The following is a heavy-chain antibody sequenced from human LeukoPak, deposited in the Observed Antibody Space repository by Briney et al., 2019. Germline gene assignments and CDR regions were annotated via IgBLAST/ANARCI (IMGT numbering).Heavy chain of an antibody. CDR3: AREGGYDYVWGSYRYLGY. Sequence: GGSLRLSCAASGFTFSSYSMNWVRQAPGKGLEWVSYISSSSSTIYYADSVKGRFTISRDNAKNSLYLQMNSLRAEDTAVYYCAREGGYDYVWGSYRYLGYWGQGTLVTVSS. V-gene: IGHV3-48*01. CDR1: GFTFSSYS. CDR2: ISSSSSTI. D-gene: IGHD3-16*02. J-gene: IGHJ4*02.